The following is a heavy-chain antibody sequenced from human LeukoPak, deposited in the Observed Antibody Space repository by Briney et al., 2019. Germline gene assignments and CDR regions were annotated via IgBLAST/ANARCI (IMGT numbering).Heavy chain of an antibody. D-gene: IGHD5-24*01. J-gene: IGHJ3*02. CDR2: IIPIFGTA. Sequence: GASVKVSCKASGGTFSSYAISWVRQAPGQGLEWMGRIIPIFGTANYAQKFQGRVTITTDESTSTAYMELSSLRSEDTAVYYCARIDGYNTGGWDGAFDIWGQGTMVTVSS. CDR3: ARIDGYNTGGWDGAFDI. V-gene: IGHV1-69*05. CDR1: GGTFSSYA.